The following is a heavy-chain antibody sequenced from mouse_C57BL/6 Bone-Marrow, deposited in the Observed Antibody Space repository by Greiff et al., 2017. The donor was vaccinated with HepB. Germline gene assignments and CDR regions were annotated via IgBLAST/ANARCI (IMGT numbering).Heavy chain of an antibody. CDR3: ARPNYGSSHWYFDV. J-gene: IGHJ1*03. Sequence: EVKLMESGGGLVKPGGSLKLSCAASGFTFSDYGMHWVRQAPEKGLEWVAYISSGSSTIYYADTVKGRFTISRDNAKNTLFLQMTSLRSEDTAMYYCARPNYGSSHWYFDVWGTGTTVTVSS. CDR1: GFTFSDYG. V-gene: IGHV5-17*01. CDR2: ISSGSSTI. D-gene: IGHD1-1*01.